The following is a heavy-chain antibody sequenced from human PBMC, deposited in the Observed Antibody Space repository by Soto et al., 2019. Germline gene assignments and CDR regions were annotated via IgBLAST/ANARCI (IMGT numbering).Heavy chain of an antibody. CDR3: ASAYMARGVLYYYYYYGMDV. D-gene: IGHD3-10*01. V-gene: IGHV1-69*13. CDR2: IIPIFGTA. Sequence: GASVKVSCKASGGTFSSYAISWVRQAPGQGLEWMGGIIPIFGTANYAQKFQGRVTITADESTSTAYMELSSLRSEDTAVYYCASAYMARGVLYYYYYYGMDVWGQGTTVTVSS. J-gene: IGHJ6*02. CDR1: GGTFSSYA.